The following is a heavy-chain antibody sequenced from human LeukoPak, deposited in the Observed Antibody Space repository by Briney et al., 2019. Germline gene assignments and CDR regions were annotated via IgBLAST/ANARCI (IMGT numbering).Heavy chain of an antibody. CDR1: GFNFGSYW. CDR2: MNGDGSQI. D-gene: IGHD1-14*01. J-gene: IGHJ1*01. Sequence: GGSLRLSCAASGFNFGSYWMTWVRQTPGKGLECVATMNGDGSQIYYVDSVKGRFTISRDNAKNSVCLQMNSLRDEDTAVYYCADPDVNWGQGTLVTVSA. V-gene: IGHV3-7*01. CDR3: ADPDVN.